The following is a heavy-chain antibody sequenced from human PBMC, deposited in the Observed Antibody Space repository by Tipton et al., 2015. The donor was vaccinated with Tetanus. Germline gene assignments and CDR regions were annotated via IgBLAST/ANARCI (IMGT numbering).Heavy chain of an antibody. J-gene: IGHJ3*02. D-gene: IGHD3-16*01. V-gene: IGHV3-7*01. CDR2: IKQDGSGK. CDR3: AGELTEDAFDI. CDR1: RFTFSSYW. Sequence: SLRLSCAASRFTFSSYWMSWIRQVPGRGLEWVANIKQDGSGKNYVDSVKGRFTISRDNAMHSLYLQMNSLRAEDTAIYYCAGELTEDAFDIWGQGTMVAVSS.